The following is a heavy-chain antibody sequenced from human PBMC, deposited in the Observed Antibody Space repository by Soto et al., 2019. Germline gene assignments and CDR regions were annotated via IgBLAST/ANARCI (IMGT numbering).Heavy chain of an antibody. J-gene: IGHJ6*02. Sequence: ASVKVSCKASGYTFTSYAMHWVRQAPGQRLEWMGWINAGNGNTKYSRKFQGRVTITRDTSASTAYMELSSLRSEDTAVYYCATCSSTSCYPPYYYYGMDVWGQGTTVTVSS. CDR3: ATCSSTSCYPPYYYYGMDV. V-gene: IGHV1-3*01. CDR1: GYTFTSYA. CDR2: INAGNGNT. D-gene: IGHD2-2*01.